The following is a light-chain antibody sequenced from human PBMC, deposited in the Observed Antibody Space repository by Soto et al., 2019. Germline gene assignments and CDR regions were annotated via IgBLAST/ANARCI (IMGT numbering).Light chain of an antibody. J-gene: IGLJ2*01. CDR2: EGS. CDR3: CSYAGSSTIVV. Sequence: QSALTQPASVSGSPGQSITISCTGTSSDVGIYNLVSWYQQHPGKAPKLMIYEGSKRPSGVSNRFSGSKSSNTASLTIAGLQAEDEADYYCCSYAGSSTIVVFGGGTKLTVL. CDR1: SSDVGIYNL. V-gene: IGLV2-23*01.